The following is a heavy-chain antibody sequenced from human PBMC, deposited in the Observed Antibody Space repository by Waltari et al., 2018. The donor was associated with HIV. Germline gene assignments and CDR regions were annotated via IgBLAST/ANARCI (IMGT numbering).Heavy chain of an antibody. J-gene: IGHJ4*02. D-gene: IGHD6-19*01. CDR3: ARVNSSGWYYFDY. V-gene: IGHV3-13*01. CDR1: GFTFSSYD. CDR2: IGTAGDT. Sequence: EVQLVESGGGLVQPGGSLRLSCAASGFTFSSYDMPWVRQATGKGLELVSAIGTAGDTYYPGSVKGRFTISRENAKNTLYLQMNSLRAGDTAVYYCARVNSSGWYYFDYWGQGTLVTVSS.